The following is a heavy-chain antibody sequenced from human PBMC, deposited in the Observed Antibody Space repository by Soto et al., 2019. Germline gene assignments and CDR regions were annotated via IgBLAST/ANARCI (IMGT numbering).Heavy chain of an antibody. CDR3: ARVDAEYGGYDHDQSIYYYYYSMDV. CDR2: MNPNSGNT. V-gene: IGHV1-8*01. Sequence: QVQLVQSGAEVKKPGASVKVSCKASGYTFTSYDINWVRQATGQGLAWMGWMNPNSGNTCYAQKFQGRVTMIRNASIISGYMELSSLSSEDTAVYYCARVDAEYGGYDHDQSIYYYYYSMDVWGKGTTVTVSS. D-gene: IGHD5-12*01. CDR1: GYTFTSYD. J-gene: IGHJ6*03.